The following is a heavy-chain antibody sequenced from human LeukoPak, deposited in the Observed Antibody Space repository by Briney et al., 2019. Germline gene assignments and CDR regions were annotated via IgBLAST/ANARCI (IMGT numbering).Heavy chain of an antibody. CDR1: GGSITTTNF. J-gene: IGHJ4*02. Sequence: SETLSLTCGASGGSITTTNFWSWVRQTPGQGLEWIGEVSVSGLSDYNPSLRGRVTMSQDTSKTHLSLKLTSVTAADTAVYYCTRENAAFSPFGYWGQGTLVTV. V-gene: IGHV4-4*02. D-gene: IGHD6-25*01. CDR2: VSVSGLS. CDR3: TRENAAFSPFGY.